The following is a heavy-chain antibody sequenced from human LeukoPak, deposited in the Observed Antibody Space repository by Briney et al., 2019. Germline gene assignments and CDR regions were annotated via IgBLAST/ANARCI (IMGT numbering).Heavy chain of an antibody. Sequence: ASVKVSCKASGYTFTSYDINWVPQAPGQGLEWMGIINGNGGTTTYAQKFQGRVTMTRDTSTSTVYMELSSLRSEDTAVYYCARETIQGMDVWGQGTTVTVSS. CDR2: INGNGGTT. V-gene: IGHV1-46*01. CDR1: GYTFTSYD. CDR3: ARETIQGMDV. D-gene: IGHD1-14*01. J-gene: IGHJ6*02.